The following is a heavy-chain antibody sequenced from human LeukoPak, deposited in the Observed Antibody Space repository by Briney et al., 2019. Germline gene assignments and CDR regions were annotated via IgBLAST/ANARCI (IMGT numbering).Heavy chain of an antibody. CDR3: ARELGGASWYYDSSGYYWFDP. V-gene: IGHV1-2*02. J-gene: IGHJ5*02. CDR2: VNPNSGGT. CDR1: GYTFTGYY. D-gene: IGHD3-22*01. Sequence: ASVKVSCKASGYTFTGYYMHWVRQAPGQGLEWMGWVNPNSGGTNYAQKFQGRVTMTRDTSISTAYMELSRLRSDDTAVYYCARELGGASWYYDSSGYYWFDPWGQGTLVTVSS.